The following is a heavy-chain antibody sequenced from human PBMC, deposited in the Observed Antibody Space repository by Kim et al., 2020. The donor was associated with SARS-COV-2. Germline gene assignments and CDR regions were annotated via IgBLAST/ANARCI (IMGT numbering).Heavy chain of an antibody. CDR3: ATSADCSSVRCRIDY. V-gene: IGHV3-30*07. D-gene: IGHD2-2*01. J-gene: IGHJ4*02. Sequence: AAVKGRFTISRDKSKNTLDMQMNSLTADDTAVYYCATSADCSSVRCRIDYWGQGTPVTVSS.